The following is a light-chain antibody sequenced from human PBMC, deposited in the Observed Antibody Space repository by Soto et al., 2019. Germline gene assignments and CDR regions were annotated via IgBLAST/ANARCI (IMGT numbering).Light chain of an antibody. V-gene: IGLV2-8*01. CDR1: SSDVGGYNY. J-gene: IGLJ1*01. CDR2: EVS. CDR3: CSYAGSDNYV. Sequence: QSVPTQPPSASGSPGQSVTISCTGTSSDVGGYNYVSWYQQHPGKAPKLMIYEVSKRPSGVPDRFSGSKSGNTASLTVSGLQAEDEADYYCCSYAGSDNYVFGTGTKVTVL.